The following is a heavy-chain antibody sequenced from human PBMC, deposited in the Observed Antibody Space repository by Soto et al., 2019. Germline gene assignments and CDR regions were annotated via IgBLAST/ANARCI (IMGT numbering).Heavy chain of an antibody. Sequence: QVQLVQSGAEVKKPGASVKVSCKASGYTFNFYGITWVRQAPGQGLEWMGWISGFNGNTNYAADLQGRVTMTTDTSTSTAYMERRGLRSDDTAVYYCARIGVSSGHESPDFDSWGQGTLVTVSS. V-gene: IGHV1-18*01. D-gene: IGHD3-16*01. CDR1: GYTFNFYG. CDR2: ISGFNGNT. J-gene: IGHJ4*02. CDR3: ARIGVSSGHESPDFDS.